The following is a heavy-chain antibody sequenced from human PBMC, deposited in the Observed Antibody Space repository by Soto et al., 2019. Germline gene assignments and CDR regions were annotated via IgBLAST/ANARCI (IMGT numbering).Heavy chain of an antibody. Sequence: EVQLVECGGGLVQPGWSLTLSCAASGFTFSNYWMHWVRQAPGKGLVWVSRINSGGSSTSYADSVKGRFTISRDNARNTLYVQMNSLRVEDTAVYYCARAGDRGYEPDDWGQGTLVTVSS. V-gene: IGHV3-74*01. D-gene: IGHD5-12*01. CDR3: ARAGDRGYEPDD. J-gene: IGHJ4*02. CDR2: INSGGSST. CDR1: GFTFSNYW.